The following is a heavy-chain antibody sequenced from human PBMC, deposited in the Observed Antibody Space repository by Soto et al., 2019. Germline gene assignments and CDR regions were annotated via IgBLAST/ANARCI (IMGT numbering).Heavy chain of an antibody. Sequence: QVQLVQSGAEVKKPGASVKVSCKASGYTFTSYAMHWVRQAPGQRLEWMGWINAGNGNTKYSQKFQGRVTITRDTSASTAYMELSRLRCEDTAVSSWARGRLGWGGNGVLIWFNQLDYWGQGTLVTVSS. V-gene: IGHV1-3*01. CDR3: ARGRLGWGGNGVLIWFNQLDY. CDR1: GYTFTSYA. CDR2: INAGNGNT. D-gene: IGHD3-10*01. J-gene: IGHJ4*02.